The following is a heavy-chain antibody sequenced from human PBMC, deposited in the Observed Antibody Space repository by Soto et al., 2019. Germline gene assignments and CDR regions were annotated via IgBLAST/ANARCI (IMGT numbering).Heavy chain of an antibody. D-gene: IGHD5-12*01. CDR1: GYPFSSYG. J-gene: IGHJ4*02. CDR3: AMAHDMVATSLDY. Sequence: QVQLVQSGVEVKRPGASVKVSCTTSGYPFSSYGFTWVRQAPGQGLEWLGWISTYNGNTKYAQELQGRFSLTADTATRTAYMELRSLRFDDTGVYYCAMAHDMVATSLDYWGQGTLVTVS. V-gene: IGHV1-18*04. CDR2: ISTYNGNT.